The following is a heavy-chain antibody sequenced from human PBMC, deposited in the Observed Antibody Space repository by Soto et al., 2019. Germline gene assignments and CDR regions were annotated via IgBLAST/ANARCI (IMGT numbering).Heavy chain of an antibody. J-gene: IGHJ2*01. CDR2: IYDSGST. V-gene: IGHV4-59*01. CDR1: GGSISSYY. Sequence: QVQLQESGPGLVKPSETLSLTCTVSGGSISSYYWSWIRQPPGKGLEWIGYIYDSGSTNYNPSLKSRVTISVDTSKTQFSLKLSSVTAADTAVYYGARALGWGLLGELGYFDLWGRGTLVTVSS. CDR3: ARALGWGLLGELGYFDL. D-gene: IGHD1-26*01.